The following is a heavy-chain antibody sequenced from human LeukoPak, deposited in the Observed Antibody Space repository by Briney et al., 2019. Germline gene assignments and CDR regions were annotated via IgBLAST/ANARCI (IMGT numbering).Heavy chain of an antibody. J-gene: IGHJ4*02. Sequence: GGSLRLSCAASGFTFSSYSMNWVRQAPGKGLEWVSSISSSSSYIYYADSVKGRFTISRDNAKNSLYLQMNSLRAEDTAVYYCARDMAEDSSGWWDWRQGTLVTVSS. CDR2: ISSSSSYI. CDR1: GFTFSSYS. D-gene: IGHD6-19*01. V-gene: IGHV3-21*01. CDR3: ARDMAEDSSGWWD.